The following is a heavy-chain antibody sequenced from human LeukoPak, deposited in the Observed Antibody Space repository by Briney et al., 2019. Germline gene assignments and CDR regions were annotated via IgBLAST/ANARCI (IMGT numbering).Heavy chain of an antibody. CDR3: ARHAMARFGELSPDY. J-gene: IGHJ4*02. V-gene: IGHV5-51*01. Sequence: GESLKISCKGSGYSFTSYWIGWVRQMPGKGLEWMGIIYPGDSDTRYSPSFQSQVTISADKSISTAYLQWSSLKASDTAMYYCARHAMARFGELSPDYWGQGTLVTVSS. CDR2: IYPGDSDT. CDR1: GYSFTSYW. D-gene: IGHD3-10*01.